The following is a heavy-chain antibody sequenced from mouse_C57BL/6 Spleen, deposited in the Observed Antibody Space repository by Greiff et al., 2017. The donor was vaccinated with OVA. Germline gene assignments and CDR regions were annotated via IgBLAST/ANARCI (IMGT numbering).Heavy chain of an antibody. D-gene: IGHD2-1*01. CDR1: GYAFSSSW. V-gene: IGHV1-82*01. CDR3: ASSGNCLFDY. J-gene: IGHJ2*01. CDR2: IYPGDGDT. Sequence: VKLQQSGPELVKPGASVKISCKASGYAFSSSWMNWVKQRPGKGLEWIGRIYPGDGDTNYNGKFKGKATLTADKSSSTAYMQLSSLTSEDSAVYFCASSGNCLFDYWGQGTTLTVSS.